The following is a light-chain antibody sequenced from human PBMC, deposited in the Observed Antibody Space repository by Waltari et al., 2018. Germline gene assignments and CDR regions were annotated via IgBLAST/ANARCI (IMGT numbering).Light chain of an antibody. CDR3: ASYTTSNNRV. V-gene: IGLV2-14*03. J-gene: IGLJ3*02. CDR2: DVT. Sequence: QSDLTQPASVSGSPGQSITISCTATISDVTSFNYVSWYQRHSGKAPKLLIFDVTNRPSGTSNRFSGSKSGNTASLTISGLQAEDEADYFCASYTTSNNRVFGGGTRLTVL. CDR1: ISDVTSFNY.